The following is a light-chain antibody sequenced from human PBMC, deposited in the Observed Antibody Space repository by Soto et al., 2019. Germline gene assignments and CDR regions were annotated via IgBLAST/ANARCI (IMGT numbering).Light chain of an antibody. CDR3: CAYTSTSALYV. J-gene: IGLJ1*01. CDR1: SHDIGGYKY. Sequence: QSALTQPASVSGSPGQSITISCTGTSHDIGGYKYVSWYQQHPGKAPKLMIYEVSNRPSGVSNRFSGSKSGNTASLTISGLQTEDEADYYCCAYTSTSALYVLGTGTKLTVL. CDR2: EVS. V-gene: IGLV2-14*01.